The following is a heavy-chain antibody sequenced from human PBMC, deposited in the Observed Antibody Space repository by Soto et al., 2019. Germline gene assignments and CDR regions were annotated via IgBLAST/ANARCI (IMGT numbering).Heavy chain of an antibody. J-gene: IGHJ5*02. D-gene: IGHD6-6*01. CDR2: MNPNSGNT. CDR3: ARGAYSSSYLDWFYP. Sequence: ASVKVSCKASGYTFTSYDINWVRQATGQGLEWMGWMNPNSGNTGYAQKFQGRVTMTRNTSISTAYMELSSLRSEDTAVYYCARGAYSSSYLDWFYPWGQGTLVTVSS. CDR1: GYTFTSYD. V-gene: IGHV1-8*01.